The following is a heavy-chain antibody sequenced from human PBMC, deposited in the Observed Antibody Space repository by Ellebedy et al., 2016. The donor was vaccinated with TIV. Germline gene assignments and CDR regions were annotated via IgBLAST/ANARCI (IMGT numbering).Heavy chain of an antibody. V-gene: IGHV4-59*01. J-gene: IGHJ6*02. CDR3: ARDLGRYGMDV. CDR1: GGSINNYY. Sequence: MPSETLSLTCSVSGGSINNYYWAWIRQPPGQGLEWIGDIHHSGNSHIHPSLKSRVTLSLDTSKNQFSLDLSSVTAADTATYYCARDLGRYGMDVWGQGTTVIVSS. CDR2: IHHSGNS.